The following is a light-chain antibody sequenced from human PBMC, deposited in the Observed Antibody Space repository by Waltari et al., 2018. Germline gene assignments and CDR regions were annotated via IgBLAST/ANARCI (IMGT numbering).Light chain of an antibody. CDR2: KVS. V-gene: IGKV2-30*02. J-gene: IGKJ1*01. Sequence: DVVMTKSPLSLPVTLGQPASISCRTRQSLVHIAGNTYLNWFQQRPGQSPRRIIYKVSRRESGVPDRLSGSGSGTDFTLKISRVEAEDVGFYYCMQGTHWPRTFGQGSKVEIK. CDR1: QSLVHIAGNTY. CDR3: MQGTHWPRT.